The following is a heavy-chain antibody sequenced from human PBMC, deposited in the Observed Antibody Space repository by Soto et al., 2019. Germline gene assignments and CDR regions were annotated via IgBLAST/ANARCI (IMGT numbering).Heavy chain of an antibody. V-gene: IGHV3-21*06. CDR2: ISSSSNYI. CDR3: AKAGRSYSYGPPIHFDR. Sequence: EVQLVESGGGLVRPGGSLRVSCTSSGFTFSSYTMSWVRQAPGKGLEWVSSISSSSNYIKYADSVKGRFTISRDSATNSLFLEMTDLRAGDTAVYFCAKAGRSYSYGPPIHFDRWGQGTHVTVSS. CDR1: GFTFSSYT. D-gene: IGHD5-18*01. J-gene: IGHJ4*02.